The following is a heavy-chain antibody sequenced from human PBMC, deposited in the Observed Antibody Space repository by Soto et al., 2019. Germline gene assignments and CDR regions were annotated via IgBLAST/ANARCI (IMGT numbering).Heavy chain of an antibody. CDR3: TKSLGFCTSGSCSPHLYYVMDV. J-gene: IGHJ6*02. D-gene: IGHD2-8*01. CDR2: ISSDGSTP. Sequence: GGSLRLSCAASRLTFSGYGIHWVRQAPGRGLEWVAMISSDGSTPYYEDSVKGRFTISRDNSKNTVFLQMDTLRAEDTAVYYCTKSLGFCTSGSCSPHLYYVMDVWGQGTTVTVSS. CDR1: RLTFSGYG. V-gene: IGHV3-30*18.